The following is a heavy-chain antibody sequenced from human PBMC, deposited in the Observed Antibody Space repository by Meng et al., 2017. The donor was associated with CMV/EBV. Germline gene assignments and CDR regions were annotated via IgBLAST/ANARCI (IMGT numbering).Heavy chain of an antibody. V-gene: IGHV4-61*01. Sequence: GSLRLSCTVSGGSVSSGSYYWSWIRQPPGKGLEWIGYIYYSGSTNYNPSLKSRVTISVDTSKNQFSLKLSSVTAADTAVYYCARGLGWLLYYGMDVWGQGTTVTVSS. CDR3: ARGLGWLLYYGMDV. CDR2: IYYSGST. D-gene: IGHD3-3*01. J-gene: IGHJ6*02. CDR1: GGSVSSGSYY.